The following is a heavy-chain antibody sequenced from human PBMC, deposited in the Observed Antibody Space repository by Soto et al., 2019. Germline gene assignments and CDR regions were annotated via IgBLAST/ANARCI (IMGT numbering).Heavy chain of an antibody. D-gene: IGHD7-27*01. J-gene: IGHJ3*02. CDR1: GFAFTNYE. V-gene: IGHV3-48*03. CDR3: ARDPGTLGSTDAFDI. Sequence: EVQLVESGGGLVQPGGSLRLSCAAHGFAFTNYEMNWIRQAPGKGLEWVSYIGRSGSPIYYTDFVKGRFTISTDSAKNSLSLQMDTLRADDTALYYCARDPGTLGSTDAFDIWGQGTVVTVSS. CDR2: IGRSGSPI.